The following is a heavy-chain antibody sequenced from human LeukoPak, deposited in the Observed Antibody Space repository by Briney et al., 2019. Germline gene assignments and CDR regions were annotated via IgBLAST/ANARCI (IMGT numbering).Heavy chain of an antibody. CDR3: ARDVSSWSGAWFDP. J-gene: IGHJ5*02. CDR2: IYTSGST. CDR1: GGSISSYY. Sequence: SETLPLTCTVSGGSISSYYWSWIRQPAGKGLEWIGRIYTSGSTNYNPSLKSRVTMSVDTSKNQFSLKLSPVTAADTAVYYCARDVSSWSGAWFDPWGQGTLVTVSS. V-gene: IGHV4-4*07. D-gene: IGHD6-13*01.